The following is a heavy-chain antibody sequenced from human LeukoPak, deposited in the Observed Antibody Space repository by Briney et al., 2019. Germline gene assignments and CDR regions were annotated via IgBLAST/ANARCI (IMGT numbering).Heavy chain of an antibody. CDR3: ARAYSSSWYEPFDY. CDR1: GFTFSSYS. CDR2: ISSSSSYI. D-gene: IGHD6-13*01. V-gene: IGHV3-21*01. Sequence: GGSLRLSCAASGFTFSSYSMNWVRQAPGKGLEWVSSISSSSSYIYYADSVKGRFTISRDNAKNSLYLQMNGLRAEDTAVYYCARAYSSSWYEPFDYWGQGTLVTVSS. J-gene: IGHJ4*02.